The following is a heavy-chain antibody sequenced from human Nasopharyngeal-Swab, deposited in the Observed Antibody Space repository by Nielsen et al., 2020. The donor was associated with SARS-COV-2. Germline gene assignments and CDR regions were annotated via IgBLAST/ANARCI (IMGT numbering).Heavy chain of an antibody. CDR2: VKQDGTEK. CDR1: GSTFSTYW. Sequence: GGSLRPPCAASGSTFSTYWMTWVRQAPGKGLEWVANVKQDGTEKYIVDSVKGRFTIPRENAKNPLYLHMNSLRANDTAVDYCARDEILDYWGQGTLVTVSS. D-gene: IGHD2/OR15-2a*01. J-gene: IGHJ4*02. V-gene: IGHV3-7*01. CDR3: ARDEILDY.